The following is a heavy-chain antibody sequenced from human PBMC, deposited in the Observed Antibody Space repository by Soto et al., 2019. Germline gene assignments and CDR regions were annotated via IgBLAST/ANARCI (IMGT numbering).Heavy chain of an antibody. J-gene: IGHJ6*03. CDR3: ARRTIFGVVALYYYYYMAV. CDR2: MNPNSGNT. CDR1: GYTFTSYD. V-gene: IGHV1-8*01. Sequence: GASVKVSCKASGYTFTSYDINWVRQATGQGLEWMGWMNPNSGNTGYAQKFQGRVTMTRNTSISTAYMELSSLRSEDTAVYYCARRTIFGVVALYYYYYMAVWGKGTTVTVSS. D-gene: IGHD3-3*01.